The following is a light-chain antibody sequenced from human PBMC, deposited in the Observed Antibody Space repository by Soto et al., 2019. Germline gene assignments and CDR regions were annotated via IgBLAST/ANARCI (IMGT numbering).Light chain of an antibody. Sequence: IQLTQSPSSLSASVGDRVTITCRASQSISSWLAWYQQKPGKAPKLLIYDASSLESGVPSRFSGSGSGTEFTLTISSLQPDGFATYYCQQYNSYWTFGQGTKVDIK. CDR3: QQYNSYWT. CDR1: QSISSW. CDR2: DAS. J-gene: IGKJ1*01. V-gene: IGKV1-5*01.